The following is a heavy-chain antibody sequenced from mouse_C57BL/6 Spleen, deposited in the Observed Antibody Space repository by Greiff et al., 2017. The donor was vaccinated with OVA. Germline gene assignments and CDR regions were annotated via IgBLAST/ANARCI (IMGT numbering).Heavy chain of an antibody. V-gene: IGHV5-4*01. D-gene: IGHD4-1*01. CDR3: ARTGPRDYSAIDY. CDR2: ISDGGSYT. J-gene: IGHJ4*01. Sequence: EVQLVESGGGLVKPGGSLKLSCAASGFTFSSYAMSWVRQTPEKRLEWVATISDGGSYTYYPDNVTGRFTISRDTATNNLYLHMSHLKSEDTAVYYCARTGPRDYSAIDYWGQGTSVTVSS. CDR1: GFTFSSYA.